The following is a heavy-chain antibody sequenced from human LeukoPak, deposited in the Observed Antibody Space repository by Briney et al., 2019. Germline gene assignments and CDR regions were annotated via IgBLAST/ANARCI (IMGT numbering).Heavy chain of an antibody. V-gene: IGHV1-18*01. J-gene: IGHJ6*03. CDR1: GYTFTSYG. CDR2: ISGYNGNT. Sequence: ASVKVSCKASGYTFTSYGISWVRQAPGQGLEWMGWISGYNGNTNYAQKVQGRVIMTTDTSTSTAYMDLRSLRSDDTAVYYCARVPRIYTKYTSSDDYMDVWGKGTTVTVSS. D-gene: IGHD2-2*01. CDR3: ARVPRIYTKYTSSDDYMDV.